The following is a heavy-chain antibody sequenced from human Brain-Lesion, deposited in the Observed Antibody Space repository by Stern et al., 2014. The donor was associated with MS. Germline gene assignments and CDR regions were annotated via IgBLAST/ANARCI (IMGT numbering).Heavy chain of an antibody. CDR2: INGDGSRT. Sequence: EVQLVESGGDLVQPGGSLRLSCTASGFTFSTYWMHWVRQAPGKGLVWDSRINGDGSRTSYADSVKGRFTISRDNAKNTLYVQMNSLRVEDTAVYYCARAHVDTWDWFDPWGQGTLVTVSS. J-gene: IGHJ5*02. V-gene: IGHV3-74*02. D-gene: IGHD5-18*01. CDR3: ARAHVDTWDWFDP. CDR1: GFTFSTYW.